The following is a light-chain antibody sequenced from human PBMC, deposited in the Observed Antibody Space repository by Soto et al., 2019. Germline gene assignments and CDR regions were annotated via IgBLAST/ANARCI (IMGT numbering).Light chain of an antibody. J-gene: IGKJ1*01. CDR1: QSISVW. CDR3: QQYNSYSPT. V-gene: IGKV1-5*03. CDR2: KAS. Sequence: DIPMTQSPSTLSASVGDRVTITCRASQSISVWLAWYQQKAGKAPNLLIYKASRLESGVPSRFSGSGSETEFTLTISGLQPCDSATYYCQQYNSYSPTFGQGTKVEVK.